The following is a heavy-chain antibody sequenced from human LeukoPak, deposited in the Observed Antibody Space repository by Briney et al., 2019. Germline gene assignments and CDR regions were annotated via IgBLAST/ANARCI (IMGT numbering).Heavy chain of an antibody. CDR3: ARGYDYVWGSYPVDY. D-gene: IGHD3-16*02. J-gene: IGHJ4*02. CDR2: ISAYDGNT. CDR1: GYTFTSYG. V-gene: IGHV1-18*01. Sequence: ASVKVSCKASGYTFTSYGISWVRQAPGQGLEWMGWISAYDGNTNYALKLQGRVTMTTDTSTSTAYMELRSLRSDDTAVYYCARGYDYVWGSYPVDYWGQGTLVTVSS.